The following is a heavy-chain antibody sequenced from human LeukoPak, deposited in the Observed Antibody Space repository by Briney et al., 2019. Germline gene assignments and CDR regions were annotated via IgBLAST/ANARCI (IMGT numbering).Heavy chain of an antibody. CDR2: IKQDGSEK. CDR1: GFTFSSYW. Sequence: GGSLRLSCAASGFTFSSYWMNWVRQAPGKGLEWVANIKQDGSEKYYVDSVKGRFTISRDNAKNLLYLQMNSLRAEDTAVYYCVRGYSGYAYWGQGTLVTVSS. J-gene: IGHJ4*02. V-gene: IGHV3-7*03. CDR3: VRGYSGYAY. D-gene: IGHD5-12*01.